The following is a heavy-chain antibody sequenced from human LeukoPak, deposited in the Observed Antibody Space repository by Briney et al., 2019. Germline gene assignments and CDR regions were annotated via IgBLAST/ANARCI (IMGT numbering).Heavy chain of an antibody. CDR3: ARTLQGRFGELPFDI. CDR2: IHYSGST. V-gene: IGHV4-39*07. CDR1: GGSISSSNYY. J-gene: IGHJ3*02. Sequence: SETLSLTCTVSGGSISSSNYYWGWIRQPPGKGLEWIGSIHYSGSTYYNPSLKSRVTISVDTSKNQFSLKLSSVTAADTAVYYCARTLQGRFGELPFDIWGQGTMVTVSS. D-gene: IGHD3-10*01.